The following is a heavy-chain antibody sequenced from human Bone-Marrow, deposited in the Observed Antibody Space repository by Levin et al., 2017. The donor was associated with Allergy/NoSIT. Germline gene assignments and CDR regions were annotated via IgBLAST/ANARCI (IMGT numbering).Heavy chain of an antibody. CDR2: ISDSSSSI. D-gene: IGHD6-13*01. J-gene: IGHJ6*02. CDR1: GFTFSNSS. V-gene: IGHV3-48*02. Sequence: GESLKISCAASGFTFSNSSMNWVRQAPGKGLEWVSYISDSSSSIFYADSVKGRFTISRDNAKNSLFLQMNSLRDEDTAVSYCASDCPHLSSSSTWYSYYCLDVWGQATTVTVSS. CDR3: ASDCPHLSSSSTWYSYYCLDV.